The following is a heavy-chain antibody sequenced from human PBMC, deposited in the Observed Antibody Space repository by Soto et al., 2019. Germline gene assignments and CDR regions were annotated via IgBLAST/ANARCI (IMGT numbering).Heavy chain of an antibody. J-gene: IGHJ6*02. V-gene: IGHV3-30*18. CDR1: GFTFSSYG. Sequence: QVQLVESGGGVVQPGRSLRLSCAASGFTFSSYGMHWVRQAPGKGLEWVAVISYDGSNKYYADSVKGRFTISRDNSKNTLYLQMNSLRAEDTAGYYCAKDLPVWGQGTTVTVSS. CDR3: AKDLPV. CDR2: ISYDGSNK.